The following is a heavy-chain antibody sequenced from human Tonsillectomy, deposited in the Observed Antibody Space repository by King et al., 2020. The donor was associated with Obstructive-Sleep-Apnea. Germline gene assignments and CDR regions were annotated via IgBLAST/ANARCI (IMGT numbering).Heavy chain of an antibody. D-gene: IGHD3-22*01. CDR1: GFTFSTYG. Sequence: VQLVESGGGVVQPGGSLRLSCAASGFTFSTYGMNWFGQAPGKGLEWLAFIQSEGSNKYYVDSVKGRFSISRDNSKNTLYLQMNSLRVEDTAVYYCSKGTYDGTGYYYVPCFDPWGQGTLVTVSS. J-gene: IGHJ5*02. CDR3: SKGTYDGTGYYYVPCFDP. V-gene: IGHV3-30*02. CDR2: IQSEGSNK.